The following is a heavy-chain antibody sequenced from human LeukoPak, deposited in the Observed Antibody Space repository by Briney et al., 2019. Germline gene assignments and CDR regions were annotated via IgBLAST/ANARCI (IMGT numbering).Heavy chain of an antibody. CDR3: AKDSTGYSYGPEDY. CDR2: TSYDGSNK. V-gene: IGHV3-30*18. J-gene: IGHJ4*02. D-gene: IGHD5-18*01. CDR1: GFTFSSYG. Sequence: GGSLRLSCAASGFTFSSYGMHWVRQAPGKGLEWVAVTSYDGSNKYYADSVECRFTISRDNSKNTLYLQMNSLRAEDTAVYYCAKDSTGYSYGPEDYWGQGTLVTVTS.